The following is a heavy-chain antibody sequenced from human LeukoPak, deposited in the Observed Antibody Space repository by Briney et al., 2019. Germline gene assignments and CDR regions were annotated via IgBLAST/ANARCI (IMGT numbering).Heavy chain of an antibody. CDR2: ISSSSSYI. Sequence: PGGSLRLSCAASGFTFSSYSMNWVRQAPGKGLEWVSSISSSSSYIYYADSVKGRFTISRDNAKNSLYLQMNSLRAEDTAVYYCARDRGDYRYFQHWGQGTLVTVSS. D-gene: IGHD4-11*01. V-gene: IGHV3-21*01. CDR3: ARDRGDYRYFQH. CDR1: GFTFSSYS. J-gene: IGHJ1*01.